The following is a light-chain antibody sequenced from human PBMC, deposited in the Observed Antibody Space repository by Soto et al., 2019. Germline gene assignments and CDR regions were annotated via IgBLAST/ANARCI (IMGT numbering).Light chain of an antibody. CDR3: QQSYSTPTWT. CDR1: QSICFY. CDR2: AAS. V-gene: IGKV1-39*01. J-gene: IGKJ1*01. Sequence: DIQMAQSPSSLSASVGDRVTITCRASQSICFYLNSYQQKPGQAPKLLIYAASSLQSGVPSRFSGSGSGTDFTLTISSLQPEDFATYYCQQSYSTPTWTFGQGTKVDIK.